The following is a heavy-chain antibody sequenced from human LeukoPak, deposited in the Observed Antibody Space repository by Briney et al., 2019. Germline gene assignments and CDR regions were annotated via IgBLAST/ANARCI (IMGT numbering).Heavy chain of an antibody. D-gene: IGHD2-15*01. CDR3: AISVYIVVEYYFDC. J-gene: IGHJ4*02. CDR2: ICYSGST. CDR1: GGSISSSSYC. V-gene: IGHV4-39*01. Sequence: SETLSLTCTVSGGSISSSSYCWGWIRQPPGKGLEWTGTICYSGSTFYNPSLKSRVTISVDTSKNQFSLRLSSVTAADAAVYYCAISVYIVVEYYFDCWGQGALVTVSS.